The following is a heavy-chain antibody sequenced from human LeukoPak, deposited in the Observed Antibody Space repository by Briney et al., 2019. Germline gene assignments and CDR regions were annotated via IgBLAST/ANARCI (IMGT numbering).Heavy chain of an antibody. CDR2: INWNGGST. D-gene: IGHD3-10*01. CDR1: GFTFDDYG. V-gene: IGHV3-20*04. Sequence: RTGGSLRLSCAASGFTFDDYGMSWVRQAPGKGLEWVSGINWNGGSTGYADSVKGRFTISRDNAKNSVFLQMNSLRTEDTALYYCARLWFGEYYFDYWGQGTLVTVSS. CDR3: ARLWFGEYYFDY. J-gene: IGHJ4*02.